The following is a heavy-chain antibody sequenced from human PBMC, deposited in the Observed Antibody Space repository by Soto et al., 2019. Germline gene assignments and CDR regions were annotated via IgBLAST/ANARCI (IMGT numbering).Heavy chain of an antibody. CDR2: INWNGGTT. Sequence: GGSLRLSCVASGFIFDDYGMNWVRQVPGKGLEWVSGINWNGGTTHYADSVKGRFTISRDNAKNSLYLQMNSLRAEDTALYYCAKSQSPMVRGVIEAFDYWGQGTLVTVSS. V-gene: IGHV3-20*04. J-gene: IGHJ4*02. CDR3: AKSQSPMVRGVIEAFDY. CDR1: GFIFDDYG. D-gene: IGHD3-10*01.